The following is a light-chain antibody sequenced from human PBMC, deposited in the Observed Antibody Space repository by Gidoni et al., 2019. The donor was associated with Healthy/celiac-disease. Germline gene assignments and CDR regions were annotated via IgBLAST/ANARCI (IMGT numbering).Light chain of an antibody. Sequence: ETVFTQSPGTLSLSPGERATLSCRAGQSVSSSYLAWYQQKPGQAPRLLIYGASSRATGIPDRFSGSGSGTDFTLTISRLEPGDFAVYYCQQYGSSPFTFGGGTKVEIK. CDR2: GAS. CDR1: QSVSSSY. V-gene: IGKV3-20*01. J-gene: IGKJ4*01. CDR3: QQYGSSPFT.